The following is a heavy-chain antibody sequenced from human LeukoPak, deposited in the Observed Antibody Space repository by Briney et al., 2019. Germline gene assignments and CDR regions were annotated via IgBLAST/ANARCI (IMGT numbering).Heavy chain of an antibody. D-gene: IGHD3-16*01. CDR1: GFTFSDYD. CDR3: ARDKGGRGMDV. CDR2: IGTAGDT. Sequence: GSLRLSCAASGFTFSDYDMHWVRQPTGKSLEWVSAIGTAGDTYYSGSVKGRFTISRESAKNSLYLQMNSLRAGDTAVYYCARDKGGRGMDVWGQGTTVTVSS. J-gene: IGHJ6*02. V-gene: IGHV3-13*01.